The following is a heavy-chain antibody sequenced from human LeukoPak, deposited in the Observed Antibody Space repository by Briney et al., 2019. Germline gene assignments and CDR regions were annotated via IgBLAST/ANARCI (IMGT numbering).Heavy chain of an antibody. CDR1: GVSIAIRNYY. J-gene: IGHJ4*02. V-gene: IGHV4-39*07. Sequence: PSETLSLTCAVSGVSIAIRNYYWAWLRQSPGRGLEWLGSVYSSGSVYYNPSLKSRVTISVDTSKNQFSLKLSSVTAADTAVYYCASVPGGIDGSGYYSPLLYYSDYWGQGTLVTVSS. CDR3: ASVPGGIDGSGYYSPLLYYSDY. D-gene: IGHD3-22*01. CDR2: VYSSGSV.